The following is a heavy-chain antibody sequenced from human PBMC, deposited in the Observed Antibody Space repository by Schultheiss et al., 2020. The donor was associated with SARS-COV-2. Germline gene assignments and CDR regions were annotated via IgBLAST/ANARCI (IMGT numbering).Heavy chain of an antibody. Sequence: SVKVSCKASGGTFSSYAISWVRQAPGQGLEWMGGIIPIFGTANYAQKFQGRVTMTTDTSTSTAFMELRSLRSDDTAVYYCARIGRYSGSYGYWGQGTLVTVSS. D-gene: IGHD1-26*01. J-gene: IGHJ1*01. CDR2: IIPIFGTA. CDR1: GGTFSSYA. V-gene: IGHV1-69*05. CDR3: ARIGRYSGSYGY.